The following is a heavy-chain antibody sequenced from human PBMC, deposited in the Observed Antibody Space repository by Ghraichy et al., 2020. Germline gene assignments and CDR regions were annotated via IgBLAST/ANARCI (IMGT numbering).Heavy chain of an antibody. Sequence: SETLSLTCAVYGGSFSGYYWSWIRQPPGKGLEWIGEINHSGSTNYNPSLKSRVTISVDTSKNQFSLKLSSVTAADTAVYYCARAYCSSTSCYSRGRKYNWFDPWGQGTLVTVSS. D-gene: IGHD2-2*01. CDR1: GGSFSGYY. CDR3: ARAYCSSTSCYSRGRKYNWFDP. J-gene: IGHJ5*02. CDR2: INHSGST. V-gene: IGHV4-34*01.